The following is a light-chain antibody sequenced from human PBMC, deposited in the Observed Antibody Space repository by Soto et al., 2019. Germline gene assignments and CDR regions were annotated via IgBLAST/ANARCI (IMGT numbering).Light chain of an antibody. CDR2: DVS. CDR3: SSYTSSSSDV. V-gene: IGLV2-14*01. CDR1: SSDVGAYNS. Sequence: QSVLTQPASVSGSPGQSIAISCTGTSSDVGAYNSVSWYQQYPGKAPKLMIHDVSNRPSGVSDRFSGSKSGNTASLTISGLQAEDEADYYCSSYTSSSSDVFGRGTRSPS. J-gene: IGLJ1*01.